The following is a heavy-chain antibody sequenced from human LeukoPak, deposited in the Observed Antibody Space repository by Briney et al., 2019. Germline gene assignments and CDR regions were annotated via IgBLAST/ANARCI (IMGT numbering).Heavy chain of an antibody. J-gene: IGHJ3*02. V-gene: IGHV4-4*07. Sequence: TSETLSLTCTVSGGSISSYYWSWIRQPAGKGLEWIGRIYTSGSTNYNPSLKSRVTMSVDTSKNQFSLKLSSVTAADTAVYYCATSGSYVDASDIWGQGTMVTVSS. D-gene: IGHD1-26*01. CDR1: GGSISSYY. CDR3: ATSGSYVDASDI. CDR2: IYTSGST.